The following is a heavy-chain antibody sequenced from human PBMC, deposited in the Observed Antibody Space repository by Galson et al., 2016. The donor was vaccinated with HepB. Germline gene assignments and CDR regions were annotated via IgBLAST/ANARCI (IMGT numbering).Heavy chain of an antibody. CDR2: IYYSGST. CDR3: ASMYFHSYFDY. D-gene: IGHD2-8*01. CDR1: GGSINSSSYY. V-gene: IGHV4-39*01. Sequence: SETLSLTCTVSGGSINSSSYYWGWIRLPPGKGLEWIGTIYYSGSTLYNLPLKSRVTISVDTSKNQFSLELISVTAADTAVYYCASMYFHSYFDYWGHGILVTVSS. J-gene: IGHJ4*01.